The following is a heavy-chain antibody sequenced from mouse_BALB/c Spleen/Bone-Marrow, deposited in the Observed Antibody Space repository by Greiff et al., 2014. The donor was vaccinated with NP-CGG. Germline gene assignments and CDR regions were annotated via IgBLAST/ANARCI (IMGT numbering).Heavy chain of an antibody. CDR3: ARGDWDEAMDY. CDR2: INSGGSYX. V-gene: IGHV5-9-3*01. J-gene: IGHJ4*01. CDR1: GFTFSSYA. Sequence: VQLQQSGGGLVKPGGSLKLSCAASGFTFSSYAMSWVRQTPEKRLEWVATINSGGSYXXXXXSVKGRFTXSRDNAKNTLYLQMSSLRSEDTAMYYCARGDWDEAMDYWGQGTSVTVST. D-gene: IGHD4-1*01.